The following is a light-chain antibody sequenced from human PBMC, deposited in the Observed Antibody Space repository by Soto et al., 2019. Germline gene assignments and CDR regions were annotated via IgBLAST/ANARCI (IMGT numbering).Light chain of an antibody. CDR3: QHYNSYGT. CDR2: HAS. CDR1: QSIDRW. Sequence: DIQRISKPSKRVGSVGGVDIVGRRVSQSIDRWLAWYQQRPGKAPKILIYHASSLETGVPSRFSGSGSGTEITLTLSSLQPDDFATYYCQHYNSYGTFGQGTKVDIK. J-gene: IGKJ1*01. V-gene: IGKV1-5*01.